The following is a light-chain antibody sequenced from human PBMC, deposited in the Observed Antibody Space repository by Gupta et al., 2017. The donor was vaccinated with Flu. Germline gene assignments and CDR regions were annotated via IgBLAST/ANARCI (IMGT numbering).Light chain of an antibody. CDR2: GAS. V-gene: IGKV1-16*01. J-gene: IGKJ5*01. CDR3: QQYMSYPVT. Sequence: PSSQSASVGDRVSITCRASQDINTFLAWFQQRPGKAPKSLIYGASTLQSEVPSRFSASGFGTEFILTINGLQPEDFATYYCQQYMSYPVTFGQGTRLEIK. CDR1: QDINTF.